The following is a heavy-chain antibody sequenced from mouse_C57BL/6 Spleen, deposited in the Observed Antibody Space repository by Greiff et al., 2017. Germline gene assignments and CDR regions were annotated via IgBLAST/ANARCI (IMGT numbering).Heavy chain of an antibody. CDR2: IHPNSGST. D-gene: IGHD1-1*01. CDR3: SREDRYYNGSSYAMDY. Sequence: QVQLQQPGAELVKPGASAKLSCKASGYTFTSYWMHWVKQRPGQGLEWIGMIHPNSGSTNYNEKFKSKATLTVDKSSSTAYMQLSSLTSEDSAVYYCSREDRYYNGSSYAMDYWGQGTSVTVSS. V-gene: IGHV1-64*01. CDR1: GYTFTSYW. J-gene: IGHJ4*01.